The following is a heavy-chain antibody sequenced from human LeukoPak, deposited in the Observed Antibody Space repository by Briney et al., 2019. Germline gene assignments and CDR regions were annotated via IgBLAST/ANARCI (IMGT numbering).Heavy chain of an antibody. D-gene: IGHD2-15*01. CDR2: ISSSSSYI. V-gene: IGHV3-21*01. CDR3: APEVAAIALYYYYGMDV. CDR1: GFTFSSYS. Sequence: PGGSLRLSCAASGFTFSSYSMNWVRQAPGKGLEWVSSISSSSSYIYYADSVKGRFTISRDNAKNSLYLQMNSLRAEDTAVYYCAPEVAAIALYYYYGMDVWGQGTTVTVSS. J-gene: IGHJ6*02.